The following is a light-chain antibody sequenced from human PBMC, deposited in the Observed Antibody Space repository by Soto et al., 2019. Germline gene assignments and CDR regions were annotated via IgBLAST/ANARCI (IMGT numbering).Light chain of an antibody. J-gene: IGLJ1*01. Sequence: QSALTQPASVSGSPGQSITISCTGTSSDVGGYDSVSWYQKQPDKAPKLIIYGVTNRPSGVSSRFSGSKSGNTASLTISGLRTDDEADYFCSSYTSRATVFFGTGTKLTVL. CDR1: SSDVGGYDS. CDR2: GVT. V-gene: IGLV2-14*01. CDR3: SSYTSRATVF.